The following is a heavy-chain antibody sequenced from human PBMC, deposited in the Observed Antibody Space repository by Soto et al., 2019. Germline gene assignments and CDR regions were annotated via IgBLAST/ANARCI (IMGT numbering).Heavy chain of an antibody. Sequence: SETLSLTCTVSGGSISSGDYYWSWIRQPPGKGLEWIGYIYYSGSTYYNPSLKSRVTISVDTSKNQFSLRLSSVAAADTAVYYCARENRGTVTSFDYWGQGTLVTVSS. V-gene: IGHV4-30-4*01. CDR3: ARENRGTVTSFDY. J-gene: IGHJ4*02. CDR2: IYYSGST. CDR1: GGSISSGDYY. D-gene: IGHD4-17*01.